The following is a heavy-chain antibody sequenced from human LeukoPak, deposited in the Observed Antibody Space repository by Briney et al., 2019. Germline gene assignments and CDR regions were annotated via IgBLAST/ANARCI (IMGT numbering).Heavy chain of an antibody. Sequence: ASVKVSCTASGYTFTSYGISWVRQAPGQGLEWMGWNNTYNGNTNYAQKLQGRVTMTTDTSTSTADMELRSLRSDDTAVYYCARDPHEFSSGWSHFEYWGQGTLVTVSS. J-gene: IGHJ4*02. V-gene: IGHV1-18*01. CDR2: NNTYNGNT. D-gene: IGHD6-19*01. CDR3: ARDPHEFSSGWSHFEY. CDR1: GYTFTSYG.